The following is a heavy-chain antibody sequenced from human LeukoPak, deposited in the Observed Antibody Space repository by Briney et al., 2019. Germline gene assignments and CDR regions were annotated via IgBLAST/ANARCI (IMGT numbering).Heavy chain of an antibody. CDR3: ARYEEAAAISN. V-gene: IGHV1-8*01. D-gene: IGHD6-13*01. J-gene: IGHJ4*02. CDR1: GYTFSSYD. Sequence: GASVKLSCEASGYTFSSYDINWVRQATGQGLEWMGLINPNRGNTGYAPKFQGRVTMTRNTSISTAYLQMRSLRSEDTAVYYCARYEEAAAISNWGQGTLVTVSS. CDR2: INPNRGNT.